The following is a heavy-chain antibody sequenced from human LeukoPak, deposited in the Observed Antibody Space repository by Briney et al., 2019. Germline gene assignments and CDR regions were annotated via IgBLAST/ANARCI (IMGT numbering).Heavy chain of an antibody. CDR3: ARATVTYSYYYGMDV. CDR2: IYDSGST. D-gene: IGHD4-17*01. J-gene: IGHJ6*02. CDR1: GGSISSYY. V-gene: IGHV4-59*08. Sequence: SETLSLTCTVSGGSISSYYWSWIRQPPGKGLEWIGYIYDSGSTSYNPSLKSRVTISVDTSKNQFSLNLSSVTAADTAVYYCARATVTYSYYYGMDVWGQGTTVTVSS.